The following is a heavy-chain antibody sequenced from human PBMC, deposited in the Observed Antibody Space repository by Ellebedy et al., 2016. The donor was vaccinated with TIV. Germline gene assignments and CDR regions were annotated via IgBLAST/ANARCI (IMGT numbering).Heavy chain of an antibody. CDR2: ISGSGGST. V-gene: IGHV3-23*01. D-gene: IGHD6-13*01. J-gene: IGHJ2*01. CDR1: GFTFSSYA. CDR3: AKDGRLVPKSSSWYAITLDWYFDL. Sequence: GESLKISCAASGFTFSSYAMSWVRQAPGKGLEWVSAISGSGGSTYYADSVKGRFTISRDNSKNTLYLQMNSLRAEDTAVYYCAKDGRLVPKSSSWYAITLDWYFDLWGRGTLVTVSS.